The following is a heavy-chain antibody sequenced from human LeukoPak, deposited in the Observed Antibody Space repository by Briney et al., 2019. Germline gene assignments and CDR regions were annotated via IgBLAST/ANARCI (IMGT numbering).Heavy chain of an antibody. V-gene: IGHV3-11*01. J-gene: IGHJ4*02. CDR2: ITDSGSKI. CDR1: GFTFSDYY. CDR3: AREYISSFNY. Sequence: GGSLRLSCAASGFTFSDYYMGWIRQAPGKGLEWVSYITDSGSKIFYADFVEGRFTISRGNAKNSLYLQMNSLRAEDTAVYYCAREYISSFNYWGQGTLVTVSS. D-gene: IGHD6-19*01.